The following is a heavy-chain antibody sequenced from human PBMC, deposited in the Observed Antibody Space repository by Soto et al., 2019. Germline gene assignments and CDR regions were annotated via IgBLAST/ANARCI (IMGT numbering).Heavy chain of an antibody. CDR1: GLTFSNVW. CDR3: AITAMINRDSSTSFDY. CDR2: IKSKSDGETA. V-gene: IGHV3-15*01. Sequence: EVQLVESGGGSVKPGGSLRLSCAASGLTFSNVWMTWVRQAPRKGLEWVGRIKSKSDGETADVAAPVKARFTISRDDSKNTVCLEMNSLKSEDTALYYCAITAMINRDSSTSFDYWGRGTQVTVSS. J-gene: IGHJ4*02. D-gene: IGHD5-18*01.